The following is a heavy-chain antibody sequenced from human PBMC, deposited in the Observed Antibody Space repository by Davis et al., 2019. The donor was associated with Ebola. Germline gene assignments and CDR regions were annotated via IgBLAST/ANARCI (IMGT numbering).Heavy chain of an antibody. D-gene: IGHD4-17*01. CDR1: GGSISSSGYN. Sequence: SETLSLTCSVSGGSISSSGYNWGWVRQPPGKGLEWLGSIYYTGSTYYNPSLKSRLTISIDTSKNQFTLKMTSVTAADTAVYYCARVYGDYTNYFDSWGQGTLVTVSS. CDR3: ARVYGDYTNYFDS. CDR2: IYYTGST. J-gene: IGHJ4*02. V-gene: IGHV4-39*06.